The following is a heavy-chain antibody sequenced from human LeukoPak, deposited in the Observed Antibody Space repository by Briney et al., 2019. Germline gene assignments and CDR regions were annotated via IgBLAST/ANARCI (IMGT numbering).Heavy chain of an antibody. CDR2: IIPIFGTA. V-gene: IGHV1-69*05. Sequence: SVKVSCKASGGTFCSYAISWVRQAPGQGLEWMGGIIPIFGTANYAQNFQGRVTITTDESTSTAYMELSSLRSEDTAVYYCARIRGYCSGGSCYSGGWIDYWGQGTLVTVSS. CDR3: ARIRGYCSGGSCYSGGWIDY. J-gene: IGHJ4*02. CDR1: GGTFCSYA. D-gene: IGHD2-15*01.